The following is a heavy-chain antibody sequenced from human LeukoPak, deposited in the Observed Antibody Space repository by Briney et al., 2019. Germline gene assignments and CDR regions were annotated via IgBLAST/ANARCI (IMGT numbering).Heavy chain of an antibody. V-gene: IGHV3-23*01. D-gene: IGHD6-13*01. J-gene: IGHJ4*02. CDR3: ARVSPAFSSSWSYGGSYFDY. Sequence: GALRLSCAASGFTFSNHGMNWVRQAPGKGLEWVSGISPGGDITYYADSVQGWFTISRDNSKNTVYLQMNSLRAEDTALYYCARVSPAFSSSWSYGGSYFDYWGQGTLVTVSS. CDR2: ISPGGDIT. CDR1: GFTFSNHG.